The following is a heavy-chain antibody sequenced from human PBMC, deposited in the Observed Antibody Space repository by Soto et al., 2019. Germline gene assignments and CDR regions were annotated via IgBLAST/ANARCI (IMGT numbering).Heavy chain of an antibody. V-gene: IGHV3-23*01. Sequence: GGSLRLSCAAFGFTFSSYAMSWVRQAPGKGLEWVSAISGSGGSTYYADSVKGRFTISRDNSKNTLYLQMNSLRAEDTAVYYCAKGTPYCSGGSCPFDYWGQGTLVTVSS. J-gene: IGHJ4*02. CDR2: ISGSGGST. D-gene: IGHD2-15*01. CDR3: AKGTPYCSGGSCPFDY. CDR1: GFTFSSYA.